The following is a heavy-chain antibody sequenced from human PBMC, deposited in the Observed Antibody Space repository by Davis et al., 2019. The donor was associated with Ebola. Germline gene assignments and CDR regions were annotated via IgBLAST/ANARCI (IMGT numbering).Heavy chain of an antibody. J-gene: IGHJ4*02. V-gene: IGHV3-9*01. CDR3: ARDPGDYLYYFDY. CDR1: GFTFDDYA. D-gene: IGHD4-17*01. Sequence: SLKISCAASGFTFDDYAMHWVRQAPGKGLEWVSGISWNSGSIGYADSVKGRFTISRDNAKNSLYLQMNSLRAEDTAVYYCARDPGDYLYYFDYWGQGTLVTVSS. CDR2: ISWNSGSI.